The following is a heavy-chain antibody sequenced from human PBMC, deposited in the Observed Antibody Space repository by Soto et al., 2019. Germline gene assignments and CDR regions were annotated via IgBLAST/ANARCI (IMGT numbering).Heavy chain of an antibody. CDR2: INSDGSST. J-gene: IGHJ4*02. V-gene: IGHV3-74*01. CDR3: ARGGGGITGTTDY. Sequence: PGGSLRLSCAASGFTVSSNYMSWVRQAPGKGLVWVSRINSDGSSTSYADSVKGRFTISRDNAKNTLYLQMNSLRAEDTAVYYCARGGGGITGTTDYWGQGTLVTVSS. CDR1: GFTVSSNY. D-gene: IGHD1-20*01.